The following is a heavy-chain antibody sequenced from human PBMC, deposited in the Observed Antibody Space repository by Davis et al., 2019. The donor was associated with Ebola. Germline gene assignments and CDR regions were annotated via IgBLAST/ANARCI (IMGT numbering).Heavy chain of an antibody. CDR1: SYTFTSYG. CDR2: ISAYNGNT. V-gene: IGHV1-18*04. D-gene: IGHD3-10*01. J-gene: IGHJ4*02. Sequence: ASFLVSSNASSYTFTSYGIIWVRQAPGQGPLWMGWISAYNGNTNYAPKLQGRLTMTTDTSTSTAYMGLMSLRSDDTAVYYCARDTYYGSGSYLLDYWGQGTLVTVSS. CDR3: ARDTYYGSGSYLLDY.